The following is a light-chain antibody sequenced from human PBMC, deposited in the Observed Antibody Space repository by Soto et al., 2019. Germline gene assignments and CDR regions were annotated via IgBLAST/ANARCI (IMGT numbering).Light chain of an antibody. CDR1: SSDVGGYNY. CDR2: EVS. V-gene: IGLV2-14*01. CDR3: SPYTSGSTLVV. J-gene: IGLJ2*01. Sequence: QSALTQPASVSGSPGQSITISCTGTSSDVGGYNYVSWYQHHPGKAPKLMIFEVSNRPSGVSNRFSGSNSGNTASLTISGPQSEDEDDYYSSPYTSGSTLVVFGGGTEVTVL.